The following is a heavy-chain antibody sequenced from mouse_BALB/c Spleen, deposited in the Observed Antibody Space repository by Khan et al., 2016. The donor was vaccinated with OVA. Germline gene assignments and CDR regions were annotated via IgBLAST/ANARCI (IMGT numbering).Heavy chain of an antibody. CDR1: GYTFTNYW. D-gene: IGHD1-1*01. V-gene: IGHV1-69*02. J-gene: IGHJ1*01. Sequence: QVRLQQSGAELVRPGASVKLSCKASGYTFTNYWINWVRQRPGQGLEWIGNIYPSDSFTNYNQKFRDKATLTVDKSSSTVYMQLSRPTSEDSAVYHCTRRGYYYDSTYDWYFDVWGAGTTVTVSS. CDR3: TRRGYYYDSTYDWYFDV. CDR2: IYPSDSFT.